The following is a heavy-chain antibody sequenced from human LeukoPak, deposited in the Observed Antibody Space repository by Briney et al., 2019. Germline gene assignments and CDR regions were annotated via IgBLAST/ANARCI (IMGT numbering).Heavy chain of an antibody. D-gene: IGHD6-6*01. CDR2: ISGSDGST. CDR1: GFTFSSYA. Sequence: GGSLRLSCAASGFTFSSYAMSWVRQAPGKGLEWVSGISGSDGSTNYADSVKGRLAISRDNSKNTLYLQMNSLRAEDTAVFYCARGHNSSSSGFYYYYMDVWGRGTTVTVSS. CDR3: ARGHNSSSSGFYYYYMDV. V-gene: IGHV3-23*01. J-gene: IGHJ6*03.